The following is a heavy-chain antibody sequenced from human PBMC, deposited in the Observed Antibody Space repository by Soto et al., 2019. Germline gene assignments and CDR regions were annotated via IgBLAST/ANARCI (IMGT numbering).Heavy chain of an antibody. J-gene: IGHJ4*02. Sequence: GGSLRLSCAASGFTFSKAWMSWVRQAPGKGPEWVGRIKSKTDGGTTDYAAPVKGRITISRDDSKKRLYLQMSSLKTDDTAVYYCTTDSTIALRPPYDYWGQGT. CDR2: IKSKTDGGTT. V-gene: IGHV3-15*01. D-gene: IGHD6-6*01. CDR3: TTDSTIALRPPYDY. CDR1: GFTFSKAW.